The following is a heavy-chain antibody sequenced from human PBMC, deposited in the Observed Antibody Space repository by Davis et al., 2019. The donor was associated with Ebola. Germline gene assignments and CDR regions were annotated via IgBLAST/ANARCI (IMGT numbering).Heavy chain of an antibody. CDR1: GASFNSHY. CDR2: IYYSGST. CDR3: ARGGGSGYDSIDY. J-gene: IGHJ4*01. Sequence: PSETLSLTCTVSGASFNSHYWSWIRQPPGKGLEWIGYIYYSGSTNYNPSLKSRVTILLDTSKNQFSLNLTSVTAADTAVYYCARGGGSGYDSIDYWGQGHLVTVSS. V-gene: IGHV4-59*11. D-gene: IGHD5-12*01.